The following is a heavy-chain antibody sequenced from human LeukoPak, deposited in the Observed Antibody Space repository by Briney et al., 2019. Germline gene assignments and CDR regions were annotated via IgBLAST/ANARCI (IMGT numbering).Heavy chain of an antibody. D-gene: IGHD6-6*01. CDR3: AGTRAGYSSSYY. CDR2: IYYSGST. J-gene: IGHJ4*02. V-gene: IGHV4-39*07. Sequence: SETLSLTCTVSGGSISSSSYYWGWIRQPPGKGLEWIGSIYYSGSTYYNPSLKSRVTISVDTSKNQFSLKLSSVTAADTAVYYCAGTRAGYSSSYYWGQGTLVTVSS. CDR1: GGSISSSSYY.